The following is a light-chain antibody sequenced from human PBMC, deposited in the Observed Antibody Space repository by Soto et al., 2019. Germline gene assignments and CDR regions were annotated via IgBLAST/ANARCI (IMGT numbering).Light chain of an antibody. CDR3: ASFRSGTILV. CDR2: EVN. Sequence: QSSLTQPASVSGSPGQSVTIACNGPRSDIGDSNFISWYQHSPGKAPRLLIYEVNNRPSGVSRRFSGSKAGNTASLTISGLLDDGEADYFCASFRSGTILVFGSGTKVTVL. V-gene: IGLV2-14*01. J-gene: IGLJ1*01. CDR1: RSDIGDSNF.